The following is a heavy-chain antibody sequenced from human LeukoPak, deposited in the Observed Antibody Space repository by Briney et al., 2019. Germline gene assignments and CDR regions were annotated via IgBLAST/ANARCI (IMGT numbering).Heavy chain of an antibody. Sequence: SGGSLRLSCAASGFTFSSYGMHWVRQAPGKGLEWVAVISYDGSNKYYADSVKGRFTISRDNSKNTLYLQMNSLRAEDTAVYYCARGPYNRNFDYWGQGTLVTVSS. CDR2: ISYDGSNK. CDR1: GFTFSSYG. V-gene: IGHV3-30*03. CDR3: ARGPYNRNFDY. J-gene: IGHJ4*02. D-gene: IGHD1-1*01.